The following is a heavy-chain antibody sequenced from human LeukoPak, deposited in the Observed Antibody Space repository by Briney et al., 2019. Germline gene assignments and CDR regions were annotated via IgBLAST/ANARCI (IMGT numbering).Heavy chain of an antibody. Sequence: PGGPLGLSCAASGFSFSTYPMSWVRQPPGKGLEWVSGISHSAISTFYADSVKGRFTISRDNSKNTQYLQMNSLRAEDTPVYYCAKVGSGYSFAYSGPGTLVTVSS. CDR3: AKVGSGYSFAY. CDR1: GFSFSTYP. V-gene: IGHV3-23*01. CDR2: ISHSAIST. J-gene: IGHJ4*01. D-gene: IGHD3-22*01.